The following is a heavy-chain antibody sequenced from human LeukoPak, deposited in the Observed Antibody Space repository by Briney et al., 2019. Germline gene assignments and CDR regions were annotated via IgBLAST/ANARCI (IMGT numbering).Heavy chain of an antibody. Sequence: SETLSLTCTVSGGSISSYYWSWIRQPPGKGLEWIGYIYYSGSTNYNPSLKSRVTISVDTSKKQFSLKVSSVTAADTAVYYCARLIAVAYYFDYWGQGTLVTVSS. D-gene: IGHD6-19*01. CDR3: ARLIAVAYYFDY. V-gene: IGHV4-59*01. CDR1: GGSISSYY. CDR2: IYYSGST. J-gene: IGHJ4*02.